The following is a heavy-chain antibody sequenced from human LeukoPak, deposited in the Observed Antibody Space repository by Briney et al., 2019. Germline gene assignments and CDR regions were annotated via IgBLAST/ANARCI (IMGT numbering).Heavy chain of an antibody. J-gene: IGHJ4*02. CDR1: GFTFSSYG. CDR3: AKDVGGLAIRSSWYFDY. CDR2: IRYDGSNK. Sequence: PGGSLRLSCAASGFTFSSYGMHWVRQAPGKGLEWVAFIRYDGSNKYYADSVKGRFTISRDNSKNTLYLQMNSLRAEDTAVYYCAKDVGGLAIRSSWYFDYWGQGTLVTVSS. V-gene: IGHV3-30*02. D-gene: IGHD6-13*01.